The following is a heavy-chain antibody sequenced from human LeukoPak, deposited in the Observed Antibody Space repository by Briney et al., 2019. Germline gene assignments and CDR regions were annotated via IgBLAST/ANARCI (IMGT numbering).Heavy chain of an antibody. CDR3: ARDPRAYSPSFCFDY. J-gene: IGHJ4*02. CDR1: GSTFSNYW. CDR2: IKQDGSEK. Sequence: QSGGSLRLSCAASGSTFSNYWMSWVRQAPGKGLEWVANIKQDGSEKYYVDSVKGRFTISRDNAKNSLYLQMNSLRAEDTAVYYCARDPRAYSPSFCFDYWGQGTLVTVSS. V-gene: IGHV3-7*03. D-gene: IGHD6-6*01.